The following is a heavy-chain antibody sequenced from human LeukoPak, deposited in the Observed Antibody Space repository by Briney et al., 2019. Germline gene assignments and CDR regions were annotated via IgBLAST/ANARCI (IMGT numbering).Heavy chain of an antibody. CDR3: ATRPPSETYFGVLDY. D-gene: IGHD2-21*01. CDR1: GLAFSSHA. J-gene: IGHJ4*02. CDR2: ITGSGGST. Sequence: GGSLRLSCEASGLAFSSHAMTWVRQAPGKGPEWVSGITGSGGSTYHAESVKGRFTISRDNSKNTLYLQMNSLRAEDTAVYYCATRPPSETYFGVLDYWGQGTLVTVSS. V-gene: IGHV3-23*01.